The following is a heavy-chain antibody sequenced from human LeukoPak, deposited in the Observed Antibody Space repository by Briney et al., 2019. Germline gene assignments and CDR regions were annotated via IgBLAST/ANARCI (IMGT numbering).Heavy chain of an antibody. Sequence: GGSLRLSCTASGFTFGDYAMSWVRQAPGKGLEWVAVISYDGSKEYYADSVKGRITVSRDNSKNTQSLQMNSLRAEDTALYYCARGPVTAPAYFDYWGQGTLVTVSS. CDR1: GFTFGDYA. J-gene: IGHJ4*02. CDR2: ISYDGSKE. V-gene: IGHV3-30*07. D-gene: IGHD2-21*02. CDR3: ARGPVTAPAYFDY.